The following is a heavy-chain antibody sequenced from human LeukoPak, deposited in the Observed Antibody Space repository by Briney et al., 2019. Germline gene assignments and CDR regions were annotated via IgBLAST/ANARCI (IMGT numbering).Heavy chain of an antibody. CDR3: ASMWEGGY. CDR1: GFTFSNYW. J-gene: IGHJ4*02. Sequence: PGGSLRLSCAASGFTFSNYWMTWVRQAPGKGLEWVATIKQDGSAIYYVDFVRGRFITSRDNAKNSLYQQLNSMRADDTALYYCASMWEGGYWGQGTLVTVSS. CDR2: IKQDGSAI. V-gene: IGHV3-7*01. D-gene: IGHD1-26*01.